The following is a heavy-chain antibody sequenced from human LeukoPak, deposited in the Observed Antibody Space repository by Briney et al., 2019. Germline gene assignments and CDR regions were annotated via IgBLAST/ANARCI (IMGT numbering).Heavy chain of an antibody. CDR3: ARRPVYCISTSCAPRAFDY. CDR2: INHSGST. V-gene: IGHV4-34*01. Sequence: PSETLSLTCAVYGGSFSGYYWSWIRQPPGKGLEWIGEINHSGSTNHNPSLKSRVTISVDTSKNQFSLKLSSVTAADTAVYYCARRPVYCISTSCAPRAFDYWGQGTLVTVSS. J-gene: IGHJ4*02. CDR1: GGSFSGYY. D-gene: IGHD2-2*01.